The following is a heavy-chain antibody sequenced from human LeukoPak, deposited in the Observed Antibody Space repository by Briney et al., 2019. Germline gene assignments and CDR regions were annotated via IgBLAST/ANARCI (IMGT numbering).Heavy chain of an antibody. Sequence: PSETLSLTCTVSGGSITNHYWSWIRQPPGKGLEWIGHLYYSGNTNYNPSLKSRVTMSVDTSRTQSSLKLSSVTAADTALYYCATGRGWLPDYWGQGTLVTVSS. D-gene: IGHD5-12*01. CDR1: GGSITNHY. CDR2: LYYSGNT. J-gene: IGHJ4*02. V-gene: IGHV4-59*11. CDR3: ATGRGWLPDY.